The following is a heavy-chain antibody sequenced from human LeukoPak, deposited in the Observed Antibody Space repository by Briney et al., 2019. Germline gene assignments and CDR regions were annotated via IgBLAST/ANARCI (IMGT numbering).Heavy chain of an antibody. Sequence: PSQTLSLTCTVSGGSISRGGYYWSCIRPHPGKGLEWIAYIYYTGSTYYNPSLKSRLTISIDKSKNQFSLRLSSMTAADTAVDYCARVPSVIDAFDIWGQGTMVTVSS. CDR1: GGSISRGGYY. D-gene: IGHD2-21*01. V-gene: IGHV4-31*03. CDR2: IYYTGST. J-gene: IGHJ3*02. CDR3: ARVPSVIDAFDI.